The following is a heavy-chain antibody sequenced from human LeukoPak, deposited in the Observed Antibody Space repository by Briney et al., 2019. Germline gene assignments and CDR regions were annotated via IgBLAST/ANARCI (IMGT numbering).Heavy chain of an antibody. CDR3: AREREYSSGWKRFDY. V-gene: IGHV4-34*01. CDR1: GGSFSGYY. J-gene: IGHJ4*02. D-gene: IGHD6-19*01. CDR2: INHSGST. Sequence: SETLPLTCAVYGGSFSGYYWSWIRQPPGKGLEWIGEINHSGSTNYNPSLKSRVTISVDTSKNQFSLKLSSVTAADTAVYYCAREREYSSGWKRFDYWGQGTLVTVSS.